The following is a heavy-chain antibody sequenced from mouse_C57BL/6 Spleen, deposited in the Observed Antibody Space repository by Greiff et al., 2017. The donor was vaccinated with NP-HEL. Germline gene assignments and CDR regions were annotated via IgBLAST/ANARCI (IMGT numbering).Heavy chain of an antibody. D-gene: IGHD1-1*01. CDR2: ISSGSSTI. Sequence: EVQLVESGGGLVKPGGSLKLSCAASGFTFSDYGMHWVRQAPEKGLEWVAYISSGSSTIYYADTVKGRFTISRDNAKNTLFLQMTSLRSEDTAMYYCARNYYGSSHYAMDYWGQGTSVTVSS. V-gene: IGHV5-17*01. CDR1: GFTFSDYG. J-gene: IGHJ4*01. CDR3: ARNYYGSSHYAMDY.